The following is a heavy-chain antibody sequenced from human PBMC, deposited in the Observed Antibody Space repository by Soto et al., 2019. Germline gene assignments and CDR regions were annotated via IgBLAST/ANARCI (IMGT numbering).Heavy chain of an antibody. V-gene: IGHV3-23*01. CDR2: FSAGGRA. CDR3: AKESMPEHYGDTLFDY. D-gene: IGHD4-17*01. CDR1: GFSFRSYA. J-gene: IGHJ4*02. Sequence: QLLESGGGLIQPGGSLRLSCEASGFSFRSYALSWVRQAPGKGLEWVSTFSAGGRAYYADCVKGRFTIAKDTSKNTLILQARSLRAEDTAVYYCAKESMPEHYGDTLFDYWGQGTRVTVSS.